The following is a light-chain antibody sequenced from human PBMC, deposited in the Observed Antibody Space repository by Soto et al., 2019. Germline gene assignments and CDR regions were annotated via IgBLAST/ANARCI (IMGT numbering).Light chain of an antibody. J-gene: IGKJ3*01. CDR2: AAS. CDR3: RKYNSAPYT. V-gene: IGKV1-27*01. Sequence: MTQSPSSLSASVGDRVTITCRASQGISNYLAWYQQKPVQAPKLLIYAASTLPSGVPSRFSGSGSGTDFPLTISSLHPEDVATYYCRKYNSAPYTFGPGTKVDIK. CDR1: QGISNY.